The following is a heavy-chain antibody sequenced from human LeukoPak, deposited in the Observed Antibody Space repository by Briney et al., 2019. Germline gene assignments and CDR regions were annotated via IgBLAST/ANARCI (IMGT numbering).Heavy chain of an antibody. Sequence: SETLSLTCTVSDDSISTNNYYWGWIRQPPGKGLEWVGTLHFSGTPYYSPSLNSRVSISVDTSKNQFSLMLKSVTATDTAVYYCTRGGGVYKLGNFWGQGTLVTVSS. D-gene: IGHD5/OR15-5a*01. J-gene: IGHJ4*02. CDR3: TRGGGVYKLGNF. CDR1: DDSISTNNYY. V-gene: IGHV4-39*01. CDR2: LHFSGTP.